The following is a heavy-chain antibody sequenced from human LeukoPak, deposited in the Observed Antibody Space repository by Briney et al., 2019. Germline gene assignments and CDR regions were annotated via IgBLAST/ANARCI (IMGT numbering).Heavy chain of an antibody. CDR2: IIPIFGTA. Sequence: ASVKVSCKASGGTFSSYAISWVRQAPGQGLEWMGGIIPIFGTANYAQKFQGRVTITTDESTSTAYMELSSLRSEDTAVYYCARLGGYCSSTSCTNFDYWGQGTLVTVPS. CDR1: GGTFSSYA. V-gene: IGHV1-69*05. D-gene: IGHD2-2*01. CDR3: ARLGGYCSSTSCTNFDY. J-gene: IGHJ4*02.